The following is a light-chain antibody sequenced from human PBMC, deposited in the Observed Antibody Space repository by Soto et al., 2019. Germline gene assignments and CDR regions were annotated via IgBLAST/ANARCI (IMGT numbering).Light chain of an antibody. CDR1: TSNIGSNT. CDR2: AND. V-gene: IGLV1-44*01. J-gene: IGLJ1*01. Sequence: QSVLTQPPSASGTPGQRVTISCSGSTSNIGSNTVNWYQQLPGTAPKLLIFANDQRPSGVPDRFSGSRSGTSASLAISGLQSEDEADYYCGAWHDSLNGYVFGTGTKVTV. CDR3: GAWHDSLNGYV.